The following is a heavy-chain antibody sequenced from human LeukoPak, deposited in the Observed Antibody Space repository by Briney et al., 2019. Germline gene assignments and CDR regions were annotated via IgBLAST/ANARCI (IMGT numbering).Heavy chain of an antibody. CDR2: IRSSGNTI. J-gene: IGHJ4*02. D-gene: IGHD5-18*01. Sequence: GGSLRLSCAASGFTFSSYSMNWVRQAPGKGLEWVSYIRSSGNTIYYADSVKGRFTISRDNAKNSLYLQMNSLRAEDTAVYYCARDPHSLDYWGQGTLVIVSS. CDR3: ARDPHSLDY. CDR1: GFTFSSYS. V-gene: IGHV3-48*01.